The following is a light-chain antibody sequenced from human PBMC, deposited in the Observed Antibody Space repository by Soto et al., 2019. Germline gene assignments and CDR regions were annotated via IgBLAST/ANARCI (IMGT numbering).Light chain of an antibody. CDR2: EVS. Sequence: QSALTQPPSASGSPGQSVTISCTGTSSDVGGYNYISWYQHHPGKAPKLMIYEVSQRTSGVPDRFSGSKSGNTASLTVSGLQAEDEADYYCTSYAGSNNRGVFGSGTKLTVL. CDR3: TSYAGSNNRGV. J-gene: IGLJ1*01. V-gene: IGLV2-8*01. CDR1: SSDVGGYNY.